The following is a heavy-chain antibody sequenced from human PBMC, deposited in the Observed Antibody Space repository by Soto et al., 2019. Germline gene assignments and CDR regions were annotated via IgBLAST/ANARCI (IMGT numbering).Heavy chain of an antibody. CDR3: TRQGATRIFDY. V-gene: IGHV3-73*01. J-gene: IGHJ4*02. Sequence: PGGSLRLSCAASGFTFSGSAMHWVRQASGKGLEWVGRIRSKANSYATAYAASVKGRFTISRDDSKNTAYLQMNSLKTEDTAVYYCTRQGATRIFDYWGRGTLVTVSS. D-gene: IGHD1-26*01. CDR2: IRSKANSYAT. CDR1: GFTFSGSA.